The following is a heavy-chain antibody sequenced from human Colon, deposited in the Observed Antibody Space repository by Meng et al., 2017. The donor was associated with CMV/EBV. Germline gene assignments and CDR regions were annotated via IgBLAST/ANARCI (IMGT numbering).Heavy chain of an antibody. Sequence: GGSLRLSCAASTFTFSSYAMHWVRQAPGKGLEWVAVISLDGTNKYSTGSVKGRFTLSRDNSKNTLFLEMNSLRVEDTAVYYCARGQSGWYKDAFDMWGQGTMVTVSS. CDR3: ARGQSGWYKDAFDM. CDR1: TFTFSSYA. V-gene: IGHV3-30-3*01. J-gene: IGHJ3*02. CDR2: ISLDGTNK. D-gene: IGHD6-19*01.